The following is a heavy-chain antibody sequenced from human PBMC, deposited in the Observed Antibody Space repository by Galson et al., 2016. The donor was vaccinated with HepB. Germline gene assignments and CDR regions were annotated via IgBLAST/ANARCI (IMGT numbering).Heavy chain of an antibody. V-gene: IGHV1-8*01. J-gene: IGHJ5*02. CDR3: ARVRIVLSPVVRGGWVDP. CDR1: GYSFSSYD. CDR2: MNPTSGNT. D-gene: IGHD2-15*01. Sequence: SVKVSCKASGYSFSSYDINRVRQAPGQGLEWVGWMNPTSGNTGYAQKFQGRVTMTRDTSIRTAYMELSSLRSEATAVDYCARVRIVLSPVVRGGWVDPWGQGTLVTVSS.